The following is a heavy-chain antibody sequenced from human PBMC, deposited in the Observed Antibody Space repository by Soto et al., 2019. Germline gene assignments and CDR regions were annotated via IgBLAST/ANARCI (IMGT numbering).Heavy chain of an antibody. J-gene: IGHJ4*02. CDR1: GGSISSGGYY. V-gene: IGHV4-31*03. Sequence: QVQLQESGPGLVKPSQTLSLTCTVSGGSISSGGYYWSWIRQHPGKGLEWIGYIYYSGSTYYNPSLQSRVTISVETSKNQFSLKLSSVTAADTAVYYCARGGYSDFWSGYYPIFDYWGQGTLVTVSS. CDR3: ARGGYSDFWSGYYPIFDY. CDR2: IYYSGST. D-gene: IGHD3-3*01.